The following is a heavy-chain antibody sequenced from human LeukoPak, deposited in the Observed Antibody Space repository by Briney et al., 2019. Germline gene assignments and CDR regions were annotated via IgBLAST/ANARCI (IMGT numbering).Heavy chain of an antibody. CDR1: GYSISSGYY. V-gene: IGHV4-38-2*02. D-gene: IGHD6-13*01. Sequence: SETLSLTCTVSGYSISSGYYWGWIRQPPGKGLEWIGSIYHSGSTYYNPSLKSRVTISVDTSKNQFSLKLSSVTAADTAVYYCAREGSPSSWYWGDYYYYYMDVWGKGTTVTISS. CDR3: AREGSPSSWYWGDYYYYYMDV. J-gene: IGHJ6*03. CDR2: IYHSGST.